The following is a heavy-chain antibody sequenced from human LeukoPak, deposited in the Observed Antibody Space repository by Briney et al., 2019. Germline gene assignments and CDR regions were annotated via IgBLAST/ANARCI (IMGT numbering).Heavy chain of an antibody. CDR2: INHSEIT. V-gene: IGHV4-34*01. CDR1: GGSFSGYY. Sequence: SETLSLTCAPYGGSFSGYYWSWIRQTPGKVLEWIGEINHSEITNYNPSLKSRVTISVDTSKSQFSLKLSSVTAADTAVYYCARHGVDYTFDYWGQGTLITVSS. CDR3: ARHGVDYTFDY. D-gene: IGHD2-8*01. J-gene: IGHJ4*02.